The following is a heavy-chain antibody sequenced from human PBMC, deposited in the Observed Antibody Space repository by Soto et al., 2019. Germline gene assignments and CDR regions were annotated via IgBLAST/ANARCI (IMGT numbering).Heavy chain of an antibody. J-gene: IGHJ5*02. CDR1: GYIFTDYH. V-gene: IGHV1-2*02. Sequence: QVQLVQSGAEVKKPGASVKVSCKASGYIFTDYHIHWVRQAPGQGLEFMGWINTDNGGAGSAQQFQGRVTVTRDTSITTVYLELSNLRSDDTAVYFCAKERGFNSLHPSYNCFDTCGQGTLITVSS. D-gene: IGHD1-1*01. CDR3: AKERGFNSLHPSYNCFDT. CDR2: INTDNGGA.